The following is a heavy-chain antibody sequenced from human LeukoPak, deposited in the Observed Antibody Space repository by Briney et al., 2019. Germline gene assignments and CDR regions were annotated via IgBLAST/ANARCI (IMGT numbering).Heavy chain of an antibody. CDR1: GFTFSSHG. V-gene: IGHV3-30*18. CDR3: AKRGYCSGGTCYSFHFDY. J-gene: IGHJ4*02. D-gene: IGHD2-15*01. Sequence: GGSLRLSCAASGFTFSSHGMHWVRQAPGKGLEWVALISYDGSNKYYADSVKGRFTISRDNSKNTLYLQMNSLRAEDTAAYYCAKRGYCSGGTCYSFHFDYWGREPWSPSPQ. CDR2: ISYDGSNK.